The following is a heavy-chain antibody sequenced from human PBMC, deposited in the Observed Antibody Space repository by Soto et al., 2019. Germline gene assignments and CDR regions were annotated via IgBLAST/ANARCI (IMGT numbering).Heavy chain of an antibody. D-gene: IGHD6-19*01. CDR2: INAGNGNT. CDR1: GYTFTSYA. Sequence: ASVKVSCKASGYTFTSYAMHWVRQAPGQRLEWMGWINAGNGNTKYSQKFQGRVTITRDTSASTAYMELSSLRSEDTAVYYCARYRGSGRANCFDPWGQGSLVTVSS. V-gene: IGHV1-3*01. CDR3: ARYRGSGRANCFDP. J-gene: IGHJ5*02.